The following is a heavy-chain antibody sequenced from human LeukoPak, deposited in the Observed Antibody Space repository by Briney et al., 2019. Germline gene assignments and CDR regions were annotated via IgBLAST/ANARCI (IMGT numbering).Heavy chain of an antibody. Sequence: SQTLSLTCTVSGGSISSGSYYWSWIRQPAGKGLEWIGRIYTSGSTNYNPSLKSRVTISVDTSKNQFSLKLSSVTAADTAVYYCARWRMRVGAIDYWGQGTLVTVPS. D-gene: IGHD1-26*01. CDR3: ARWRMRVGAIDY. CDR2: IYTSGST. V-gene: IGHV4-61*02. CDR1: GGSISSGSYY. J-gene: IGHJ4*02.